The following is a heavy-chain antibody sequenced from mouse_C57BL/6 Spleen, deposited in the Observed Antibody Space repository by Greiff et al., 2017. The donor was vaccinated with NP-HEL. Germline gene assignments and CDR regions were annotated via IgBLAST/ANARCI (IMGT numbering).Heavy chain of an antibody. Sequence: VQLQQSGAELVRPGTSVKMSCKASGYTFTNYWIGWAKQRPGHGLEWIGDIYPGGGYTNYNEKFKGKATLTADKSSSTAYMQFSSLTSEDSAIYYCARKGSGYYYYAMDYWGQGTSVTVSS. CDR1: GYTFTNYW. CDR3: ARKGSGYYYYAMDY. V-gene: IGHV1-63*01. D-gene: IGHD3-2*02. CDR2: IYPGGGYT. J-gene: IGHJ4*01.